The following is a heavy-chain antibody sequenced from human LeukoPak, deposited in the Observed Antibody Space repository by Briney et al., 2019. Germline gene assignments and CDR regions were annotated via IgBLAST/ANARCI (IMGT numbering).Heavy chain of an antibody. CDR2: INWNGGST. Sequence: PGGSLRLSCAASGFTFDDYGMSWVRQAPGKGLEWASGINWNGGSTGYADSVKGRFTISRDNAKNSLYLQMNSLRAEDTALYYCARAKSYDSSGYFDYWGQGTLVTVSS. J-gene: IGHJ4*02. CDR1: GFTFDDYG. V-gene: IGHV3-20*04. CDR3: ARAKSYDSSGYFDY. D-gene: IGHD3-22*01.